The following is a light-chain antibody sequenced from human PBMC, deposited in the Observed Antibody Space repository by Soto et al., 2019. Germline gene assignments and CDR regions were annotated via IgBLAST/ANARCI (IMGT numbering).Light chain of an antibody. V-gene: IGLV2-14*01. CDR1: SSDVGGYNS. CDR3: SSFTSSITYV. CDR2: DVT. J-gene: IGLJ1*01. Sequence: PASVSGSPGQSITISCTGTSSDVGGYNSVSWYRQDPGKAPKLIIYDVTYRPSGVSNRFSGSKSGNTASLTISGLQSEEEADYHCSSFTSSITYVFGTGTKVTVL.